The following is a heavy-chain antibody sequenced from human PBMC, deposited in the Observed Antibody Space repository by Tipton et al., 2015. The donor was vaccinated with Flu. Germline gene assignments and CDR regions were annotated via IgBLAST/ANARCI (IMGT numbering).Heavy chain of an antibody. CDR3: ARKEKNGAYVYFDC. D-gene: IGHD4-17*01. V-gene: IGHV1-18*01. Sequence: QLMQSGAEVKKPGASVKLSCKASGYSFTSYEITWVRQAPGQGLELVGWISGYNGNTKYTQKFQGRVTMTADTPTTTAFMELTSLTSADTAMYYCARKEKNGAYVYFDCWGQGTLVTVSS. CDR1: GYSFTSYE. J-gene: IGHJ4*02. CDR2: ISGYNGNT.